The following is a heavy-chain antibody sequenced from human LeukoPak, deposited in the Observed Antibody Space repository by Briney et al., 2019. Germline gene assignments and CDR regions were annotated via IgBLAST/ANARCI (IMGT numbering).Heavy chain of an antibody. Sequence: SETLSLTCTVSGGSISSYYWSWIRQPPGKGLEWIGYIYYSGTTNYNPSLKSRVTISVDTSKNQFSLKLSSVTAADAAVYYCARGVYIAAAQYAYWGQGTLVTVSS. V-gene: IGHV4-59*01. CDR3: ARGVYIAAAQYAY. CDR2: IYYSGTT. D-gene: IGHD6-13*01. J-gene: IGHJ4*02. CDR1: GGSISSYY.